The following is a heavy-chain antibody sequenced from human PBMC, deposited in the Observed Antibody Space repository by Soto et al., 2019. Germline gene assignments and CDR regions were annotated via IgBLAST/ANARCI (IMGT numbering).Heavy chain of an antibody. J-gene: IGHJ4*02. V-gene: IGHV1-69*08. CDR3: TRDWEITVSTWSFGGF. Sequence: QVQLVQSGAEVKKPGSSVKVSCKASGGTFSPYTINWVRQAPGQGLEWMGRSIPFHGVTNYAQKFQARVTITADKSTSTAYMELSRLRFEDTAMYYCTRDWEITVSTWSFGGFWGRGTLVTVSS. CDR2: SIPFHGVT. CDR1: GGTFSPYT. D-gene: IGHD3-10*01.